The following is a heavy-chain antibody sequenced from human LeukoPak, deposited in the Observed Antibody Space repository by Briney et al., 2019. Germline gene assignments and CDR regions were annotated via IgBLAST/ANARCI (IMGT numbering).Heavy chain of an antibody. CDR1: GDSISIYY. D-gene: IGHD3-16*01. CDR2: IYNSGST. J-gene: IGHJ5*02. CDR3: ARDRELGS. Sequence: SETLSLTCIVSGDSISIYYWNWIRRPPGKGLEWIGYIYNSGSTDYNPSLKRRVTISADTSKNQFSLKLTSVTAADTAVYYCARDRELGSWGQGILVTVSS. V-gene: IGHV4-59*01.